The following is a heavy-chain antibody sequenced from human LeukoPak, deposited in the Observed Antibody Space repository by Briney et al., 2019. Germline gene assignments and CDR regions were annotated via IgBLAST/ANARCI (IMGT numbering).Heavy chain of an antibody. CDR3: ARPGFGIFDY. Sequence: PETLSLTCTVSGGSVSSGNYYWSWIRQPPGRGLEWIGYIYYSGSTNFNPSLKSRVTISVDTSKNQFSLKLSSVTAADTAVYYCARPGFGIFDYWGQGTLVTVSS. V-gene: IGHV4-61*01. CDR1: GGSVSSGNYY. D-gene: IGHD3-10*01. J-gene: IGHJ4*02. CDR2: IYYSGST.